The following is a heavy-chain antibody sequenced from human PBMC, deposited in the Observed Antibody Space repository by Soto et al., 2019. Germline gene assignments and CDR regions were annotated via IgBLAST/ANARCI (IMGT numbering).Heavy chain of an antibody. V-gene: IGHV5-51*07. Sequence: LTRSDEGPGGNQSSSLAWPHQKTRKGLEWMGIIFPADSDTRYSPSFKGQVTISVDRSISTAYLQWSSLKASDTAMYYCARHGGYGDYWYFDLWGRGTLVTVSS. CDR1: GGNQSSS. D-gene: IGHD4-17*01. J-gene: IGHJ2*01. CDR3: ARHGGYGDYWYFDL. CDR2: IFPADSDT.